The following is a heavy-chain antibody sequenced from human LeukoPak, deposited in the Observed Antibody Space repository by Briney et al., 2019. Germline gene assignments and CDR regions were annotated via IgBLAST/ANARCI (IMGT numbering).Heavy chain of an antibody. J-gene: IGHJ3*02. CDR2: IYYSGST. Sequence: SETLSLTCTVSGGSISNYYWSWIRQPPGKGLEWIGYIYYSGSTNYNPSLKSRVTISVDTSKNQFSLKLSSVTAADTAVYYCATNLQWSPFDAFDIWGQGTMVTVSS. CDR3: ATNLQWSPFDAFDI. CDR1: GGSISNYY. D-gene: IGHD3-3*01. V-gene: IGHV4-59*01.